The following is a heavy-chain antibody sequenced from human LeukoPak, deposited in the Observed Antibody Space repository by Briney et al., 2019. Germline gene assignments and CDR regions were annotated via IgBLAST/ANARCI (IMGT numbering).Heavy chain of an antibody. D-gene: IGHD2-2*02. CDR1: GGSISSSSYY. CDR3: ATPGVVVLAAINAFDI. Sequence: SETLSLTCTVSGGSISSSSYYWGWIRKPPGKGLEWIGSIYYSGSTYYNPSLKSRVTISVDTSKNQFSLKLSSVTAADTAVYYCATPGVVVLAAINAFDIWGQGTMVTVSS. J-gene: IGHJ3*02. V-gene: IGHV4-39*01. CDR2: IYYSGST.